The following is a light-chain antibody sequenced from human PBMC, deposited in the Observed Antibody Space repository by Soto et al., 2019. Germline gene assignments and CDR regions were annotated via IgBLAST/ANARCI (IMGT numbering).Light chain of an antibody. CDR1: SSDVGGYNY. J-gene: IGLJ1*01. V-gene: IGLV2-11*01. CDR3: CSYAGSPRYV. CDR2: XXX. Sequence: QSALTQPRSVSGSPGQSVTISCTGTSSDVGGYNYVSWYQQHPGKAPKVMIYXXXXXXXXXXXXXXGSKSGNTASLTISGLQAXXXXXYYCCSYAGSPRYVFGTGTKLTVL.